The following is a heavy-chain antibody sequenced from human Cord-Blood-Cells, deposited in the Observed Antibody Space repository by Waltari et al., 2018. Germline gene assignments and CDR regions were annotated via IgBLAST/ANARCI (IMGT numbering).Heavy chain of an antibody. D-gene: IGHD3-10*01. CDR2: INPSGGST. Sequence: QVQLVQSGAEVKKPGASVKVSCKASGYTFTSYHMHWLPQATGQGVEWMGIINPSGGSTSYAQKFQGRVTMTRDTSTSTVYMELSSLRSEDTAVYYCARVTSHEAGAINFDYWGQGTLVTVSS. J-gene: IGHJ4*02. CDR1: GYTFTSYH. V-gene: IGHV1-46*01. CDR3: ARVTSHEAGAINFDY.